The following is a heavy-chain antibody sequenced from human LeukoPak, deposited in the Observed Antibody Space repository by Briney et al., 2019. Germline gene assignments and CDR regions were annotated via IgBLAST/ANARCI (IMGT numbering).Heavy chain of an antibody. V-gene: IGHV1-2*02. CDR1: GYTFNGYY. CDR2: INPNSGGT. CDR3: ARDPSIAAAGTALDY. Sequence: ASVKVSCKASGYTFNGYYMHWVRQAPGPGLEWMGWINPNSGGTNYAQKFQGRVTMTRDTSISTAYMELSRLRSDDTAVYYCARDPSIAAAGTALDYWGQGTLVTVSS. D-gene: IGHD6-13*01. J-gene: IGHJ4*02.